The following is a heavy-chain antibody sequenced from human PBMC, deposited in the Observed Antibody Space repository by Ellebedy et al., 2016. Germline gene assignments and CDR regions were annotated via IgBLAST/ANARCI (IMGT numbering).Heavy chain of an antibody. Sequence: GESLKISXEASGFDFDDNAMNWVRQAPGRGLEWVAYISATNVKFYADFVKGRFSISRYNAKKSVYLQMNSLRVDDTAVYYCAKDLPNWANDYWGQGVLVTVSS. CDR1: GFDFDDNA. J-gene: IGHJ4*02. D-gene: IGHD2-8*01. CDR2: ISATNVK. CDR3: AKDLPNWANDY. V-gene: IGHV3-69-1*02.